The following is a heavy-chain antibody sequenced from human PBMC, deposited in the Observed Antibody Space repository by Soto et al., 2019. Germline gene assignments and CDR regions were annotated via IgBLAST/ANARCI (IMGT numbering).Heavy chain of an antibody. CDR2: ISPGSRYP. CDR1: GFTFGDSY. CDR3: VRGGGGGLFDP. V-gene: IGHV3-11*06. Sequence: QVQLVESGGGLVPPGGSLRLSCAGSGFTFGDSYMSWIRQAPGKGLEWLSYISPGSRYPAYADSVKGRFTISRDNARRSLFLQMTSLTAEDTAMYYCVRGGGGGLFDPWGQGTMVTVSS. D-gene: IGHD2-15*01. J-gene: IGHJ5*02.